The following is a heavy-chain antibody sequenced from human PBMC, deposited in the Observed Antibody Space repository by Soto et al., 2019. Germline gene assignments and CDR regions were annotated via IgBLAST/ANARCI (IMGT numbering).Heavy chain of an antibody. CDR2: IKQDGREK. V-gene: IGHV3-7*05. CDR1: AYDCSSYC. D-gene: IGHD2-15*01. Sequence: GCQTVTCRASAYDCSSYCMSSVREASGRGIEWVANIKQDGREKYYVDSVKGRFTISRDNAKNSLYLQTNSLRAEDTAVYYCARVFSHEFRRCTAYALYVCG. CDR3: ARVFSHEFRRCTAYALYV. J-gene: IGHJ6*02.